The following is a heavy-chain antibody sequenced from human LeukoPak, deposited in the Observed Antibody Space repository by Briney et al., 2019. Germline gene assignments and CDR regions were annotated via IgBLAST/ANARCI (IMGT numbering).Heavy chain of an antibody. CDR2: INHSGST. CDR1: GGSFSGYY. D-gene: IGHD6-19*01. J-gene: IGHJ4*02. Sequence: SETLSLTCAVYGGSFSGYYWSWIRQPPGKGLEWIGEINHSGSTNYNPSLKSRVTISVDTSKNQFSLKLSSVTAADTAVYYCARGPWLVSPFDYWGQGTLVTVSS. CDR3: ARGPWLVSPFDY. V-gene: IGHV4-34*01.